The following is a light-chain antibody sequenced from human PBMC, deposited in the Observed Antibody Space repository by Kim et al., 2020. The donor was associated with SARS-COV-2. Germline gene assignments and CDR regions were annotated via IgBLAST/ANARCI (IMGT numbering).Light chain of an antibody. CDR1: SSNSGAGYD. CDR2: GNN. CDR3: QSYDSSLSGYV. V-gene: IGLV1-40*01. J-gene: IGLJ1*01. Sequence: VTIPGTGGSSNSGAGYDVQWCQQLPRTAPNLLIYGNNNRPSGVPDRFSGSKAGTSASLAITGLQADDEADYYCQSYDSSLSGYVFGNGTKVTVL.